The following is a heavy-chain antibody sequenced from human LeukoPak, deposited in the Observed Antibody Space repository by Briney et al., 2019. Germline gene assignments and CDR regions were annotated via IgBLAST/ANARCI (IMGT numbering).Heavy chain of an antibody. V-gene: IGHV3-11*04. CDR3: ARTLTTVVTHYYYFYGMDV. J-gene: IGHJ6*02. CDR2: ISSSGSTL. CDR1: GFTFSDYY. Sequence: PGGSLRLSCAASGFTFSDYYMSWIRQAPGKGLECVSYISSSGSTLYHADSVKGRFTISRDNAKNSLYLQMNSLSAEDTAVYYCARTLTTVVTHYYYFYGMDVWGQGTTVTVSS. D-gene: IGHD4-23*01.